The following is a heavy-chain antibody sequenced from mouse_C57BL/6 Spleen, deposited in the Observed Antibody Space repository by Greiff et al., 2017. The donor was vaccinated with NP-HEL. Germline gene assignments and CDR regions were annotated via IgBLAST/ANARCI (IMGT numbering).Heavy chain of an antibody. CDR2: IHPNSGST. Sequence: QVHVKQPGAELVKPGASVKLSCKASGYTFTSYWMHWVKQRPGQGLEWIGMIHPNSGSTNYNEKFKSKATLTVDKSSSTAYMQLSSLTSEDSAVYYCARRTAQAHYYAMDYWGQGTSVTVSS. CDR3: ARRTAQAHYYAMDY. J-gene: IGHJ4*01. CDR1: GYTFTSYW. V-gene: IGHV1-64*01. D-gene: IGHD3-2*02.